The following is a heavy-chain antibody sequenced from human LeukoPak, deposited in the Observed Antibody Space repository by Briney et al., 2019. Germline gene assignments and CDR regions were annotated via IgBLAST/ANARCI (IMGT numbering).Heavy chain of an antibody. CDR1: GDSVSSNSVA. Sequence: SQTLSLTCVISGDSVSSNSVAWNWIRQSPSRGLEWLASTYYRSKWQNDYEASVKSRITINPDTSKNQFSLQLKSVTPDDTAVYYCARSMVGGYFDFWGQGTLVTVSS. CDR3: ARSMVGGYFDF. D-gene: IGHD3-10*02. J-gene: IGHJ4*02. CDR2: TYYRSKWQN. V-gene: IGHV6-1*01.